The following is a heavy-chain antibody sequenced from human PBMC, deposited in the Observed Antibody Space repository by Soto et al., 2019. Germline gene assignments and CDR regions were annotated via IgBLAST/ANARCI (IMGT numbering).Heavy chain of an antibody. J-gene: IGHJ5*02. Sequence: GGSLRLSCAASGFTFSSYAMHWVRQAPGKGLEWVAVISYDGSNKYYADSVKGRFTISRDNSKNTLYLQMNSLRAEDTAVYYCASPLIAAAGTRVAGSWFDPWGQGTLVTVSS. D-gene: IGHD6-13*01. CDR1: GFTFSSYA. V-gene: IGHV3-30-3*01. CDR2: ISYDGSNK. CDR3: ASPLIAAAGTRVAGSWFDP.